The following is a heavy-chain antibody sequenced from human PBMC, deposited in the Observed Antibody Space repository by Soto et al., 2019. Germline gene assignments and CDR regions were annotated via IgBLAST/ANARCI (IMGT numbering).Heavy chain of an antibody. CDR3: AREGGYSYGYHY. D-gene: IGHD5-18*01. CDR1: GFTFSSYS. J-gene: IGHJ4*02. CDR2: ISTSSSTI. V-gene: IGHV3-48*01. Sequence: EVQLVESGGGLVQPGGSLRLSCAASGFTFSSYSLNWVRQAPGKGLEWVSYISTSSSTIYYADSVKGRFTISRDNAKNSLYLQMNSLRAEDTTVYYCAREGGYSYGYHYWGQGTLVTVSS.